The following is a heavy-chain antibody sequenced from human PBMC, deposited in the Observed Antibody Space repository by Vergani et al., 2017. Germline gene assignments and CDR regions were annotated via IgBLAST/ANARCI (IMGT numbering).Heavy chain of an antibody. D-gene: IGHD4-17*01. V-gene: IGHV1-46*01. CDR1: GYTFTSYY. CDR3: ARGREYGDLGPGFDP. CDR2: INPSGGST. J-gene: IGHJ5*02. Sequence: QVQLVQSGAEVKKPGASVKVSCKASGYTFTSYYMHWVRQAPGQGLEWMGIINPSGGSTSYAQKFQGRVTMTRDTSTSPVYMELSSLRSEDTAVYYCARGREYGDLGPGFDPWGQGTLVTVSS.